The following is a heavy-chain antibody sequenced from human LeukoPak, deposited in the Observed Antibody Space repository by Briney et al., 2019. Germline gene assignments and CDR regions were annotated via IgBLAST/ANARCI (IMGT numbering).Heavy chain of an antibody. Sequence: SETLSLTCAVYSGSFSGYHWSWIRQPPGKGLEWIGEINHTGSTNYNPSLKSRVTISVDTSKNQFSLKLSSVTAADTAVYYCAANSSGHLYFDYWGQGTLVTVSS. V-gene: IGHV4-34*01. J-gene: IGHJ4*02. CDR2: INHTGST. CDR3: AANSSGHLYFDY. D-gene: IGHD6-19*01. CDR1: SGSFSGYH.